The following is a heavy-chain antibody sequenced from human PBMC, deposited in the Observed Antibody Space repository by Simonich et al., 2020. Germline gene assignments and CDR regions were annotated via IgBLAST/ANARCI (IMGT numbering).Heavy chain of an antibody. CDR1: GGSISSSSYY. J-gene: IGHJ3*02. V-gene: IGHV4-39*01. D-gene: IGHD6-13*01. Sequence: QLQLQESGPGLVKPSETLSLTCTVSGGSISSSSYYWGWIRQPPGKGLEWIGSIYYSGRTYYNPSLKSRVTISVDTSKNQFSLKLSSVTAADTAVYYCARHAGFAFDIWCQGTMVTVSS. CDR2: IYYSGRT. CDR3: ARHAGFAFDI.